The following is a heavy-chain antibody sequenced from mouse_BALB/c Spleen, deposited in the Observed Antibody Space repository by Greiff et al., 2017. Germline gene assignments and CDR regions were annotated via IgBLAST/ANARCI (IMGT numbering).Heavy chain of an antibody. CDR1: GYSITSGYY. J-gene: IGHJ4*01. D-gene: IGHD2-3*01. CDR2: ISYDGSN. Sequence: EVKLMESGPGLVKPSQSLSLTCSVTGYSITSGYYWNWIRQFPGNKLEWMGYISYDGSNNYNPSLKNRISINRDTSKNQFFLKLNSVTTEDTATYYCARDGYYGAMDYWGQGTSVTVSS. V-gene: IGHV3-6*02. CDR3: ARDGYYGAMDY.